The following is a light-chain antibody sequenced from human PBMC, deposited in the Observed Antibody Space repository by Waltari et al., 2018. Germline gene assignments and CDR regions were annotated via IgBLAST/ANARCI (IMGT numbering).Light chain of an antibody. Sequence: EIVMTQSPATLSVSRGGSATASCRASLSIDDSLAWYQQKPGQPPRLRIHGASTRDTGIPVRFSGSGSGTDFTLTITGLQSEDFAVYFCQQYNQWPLTFGRGTKVEIK. V-gene: IGKV3-15*01. J-gene: IGKJ4*01. CDR3: QQYNQWPLT. CDR1: LSIDDS. CDR2: GAS.